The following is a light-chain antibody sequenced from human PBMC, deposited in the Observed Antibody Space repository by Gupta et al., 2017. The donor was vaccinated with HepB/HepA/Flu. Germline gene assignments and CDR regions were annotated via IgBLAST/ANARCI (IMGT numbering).Light chain of an antibody. CDR3: QRYGSSPPAVT. V-gene: IGKV3-20*01. CDR1: QSVSSRY. CDR2: GAS. Sequence: IVLPPSPGTLSLSPGERATLSCRASQSVSSRYLALYQQKPGQATRLLIYGASSRATGIPDRISGSGSGTGFTLTISRLETEAFAVDYCQRYGSSPPAVTFGQGTRLEMK. J-gene: IGKJ5*01.